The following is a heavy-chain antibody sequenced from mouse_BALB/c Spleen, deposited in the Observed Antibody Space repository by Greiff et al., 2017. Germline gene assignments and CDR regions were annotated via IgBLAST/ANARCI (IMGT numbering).Heavy chain of an antibody. Sequence: VQLQQSGAELARPGASVKLSCKASGYTFTSYWMQWVKQRPGQGLEWIGAIYPGDGDTRYTQKFKGKATLTADKSSSTAYMQLSSLASEDSAVYYCAREGYDRAMDYWGQGTSVTVSS. V-gene: IGHV1-87*01. CDR1: GYTFTSYW. D-gene: IGHD2-14*01. CDR3: AREGYDRAMDY. J-gene: IGHJ4*01. CDR2: IYPGDGDT.